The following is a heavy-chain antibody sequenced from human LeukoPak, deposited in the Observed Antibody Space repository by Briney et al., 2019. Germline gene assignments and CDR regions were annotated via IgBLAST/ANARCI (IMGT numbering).Heavy chain of an antibody. Sequence: ASVKVSCKASGYTFTCYGISWVRQAPGQGLEWMGWISAYNGNTNYAQKLQGRVTMTTDTSTSTAYMELRSLRSDDTAVYYCAREGGGHPPYYYGMDVWGQGTTVTVSS. CDR1: GYTFTCYG. CDR2: ISAYNGNT. J-gene: IGHJ6*02. D-gene: IGHD3-16*01. CDR3: AREGGGHPPYYYGMDV. V-gene: IGHV1-18*01.